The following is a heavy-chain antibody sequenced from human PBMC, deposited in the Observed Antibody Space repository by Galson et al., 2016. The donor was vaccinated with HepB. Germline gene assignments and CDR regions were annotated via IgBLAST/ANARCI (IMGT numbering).Heavy chain of an antibody. Sequence: SLRLSCAASGFTFSDYYMEWVRQAPGKGLEWVGRIRNRANRDTTEYAASAKGRFTVSRDDSKNLVYLQMNSLKTEDTAVYYCATDSYDVSTFYWGQGTLVTVSS. D-gene: IGHD3-22*01. CDR3: ATDSYDVSTFY. CDR1: GFTFSDYY. CDR2: IRNRANRDTT. J-gene: IGHJ4*02. V-gene: IGHV3-72*01.